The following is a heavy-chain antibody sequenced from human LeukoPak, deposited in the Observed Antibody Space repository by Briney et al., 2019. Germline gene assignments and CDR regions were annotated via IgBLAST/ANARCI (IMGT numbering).Heavy chain of an antibody. D-gene: IGHD3-22*01. CDR1: GFRFSSYA. CDR3: AKDPHYDSSGYYYCPPDY. CDR2: ISGSGATA. J-gene: IGHJ4*02. V-gene: IGHV3-23*01. Sequence: GGSLRLSCAASGFRFSSYAMNWVRQAPGKGLEWVSGISGSGATAFYADSVKGRFTISRDNSKNTLYLRLNSLRAEDTAVYYCAKDPHYDSSGYYYCPPDYWGQGTLVT.